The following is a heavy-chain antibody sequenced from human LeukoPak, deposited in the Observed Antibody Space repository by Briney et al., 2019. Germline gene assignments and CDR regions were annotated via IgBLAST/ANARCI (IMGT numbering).Heavy chain of an antibody. J-gene: IGHJ4*02. D-gene: IGHD2-8*01. V-gene: IGHV3-23*01. CDR1: GFTFRSYA. Sequence: GGSLRLSCAGSGFTFRSYAMSWVRQAPGQGLEWVSVISDSGDYTSYADSVRGRFTISRDNSRSTLYLQMISLRPEDTAVYYCAKDTSIGKYCTNGVCSPFDYWGQGTLVTVSS. CDR2: ISDSGDYT. CDR3: AKDTSIGKYCTNGVCSPFDY.